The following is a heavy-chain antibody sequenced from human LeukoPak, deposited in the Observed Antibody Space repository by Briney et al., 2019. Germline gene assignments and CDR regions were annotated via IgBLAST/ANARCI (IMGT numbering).Heavy chain of an antibody. V-gene: IGHV4-59*01. J-gene: IGHJ4*02. CDR1: GGSISSYY. CDR2: IYYSGST. D-gene: IGHD5-18*01. Sequence: KTSETLSLTCTVSGGSISSYYWSWIRQPPGKGLEWIGHIYYSGSTNYNPSLKSRVTISVDTSKNQFSLKLSFVTAADTAVYYCARVVDGYNRDWGQGTLVTVSS. CDR3: ARVVDGYNRD.